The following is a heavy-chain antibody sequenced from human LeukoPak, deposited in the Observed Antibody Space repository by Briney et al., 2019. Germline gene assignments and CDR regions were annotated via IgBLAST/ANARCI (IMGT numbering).Heavy chain of an antibody. CDR2: ISSGGSTI. V-gene: IGHV3-48*03. Sequence: GGSLRLSCAASGFAFSTFEMNWVRQAPGKGLGWLSYISSGGSTIYYADSVKGRLTISRDNAKNSLYLQMNSLRAEDTAIYYCARSDYYYMDVWGKGTTVTVSS. CDR1: GFAFSTFE. J-gene: IGHJ6*03. CDR3: ARSDYYYMDV.